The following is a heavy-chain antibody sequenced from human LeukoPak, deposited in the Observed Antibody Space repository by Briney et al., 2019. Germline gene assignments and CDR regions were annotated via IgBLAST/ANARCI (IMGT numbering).Heavy chain of an antibody. CDR2: INPSGGST. D-gene: IGHD6-13*01. J-gene: IGHJ5*02. CDR3: ARDQYHTIAAAGEMSNWFDP. Sequence: ASVKVSCKASGYTFTSYYMHWVRQAPGQGLEWMGIINPSGGSTSYAQKFQGRVTMTRDTSTSTVYMELSSLRSEDTAVYYCARDQYHTIAAAGEMSNWFDPWGQGTLVTVSS. V-gene: IGHV1-46*01. CDR1: GYTFTSYY.